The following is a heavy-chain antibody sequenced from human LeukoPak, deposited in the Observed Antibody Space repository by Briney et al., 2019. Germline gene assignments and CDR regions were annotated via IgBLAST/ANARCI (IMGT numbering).Heavy chain of an antibody. Sequence: PGGSLRLSCAASGFTFSNAWMSWVRQAPGKGLEWVGRIKSKTDGGTTDYAAPVKGRFTISRDDSKNTLYLQMNSLKTEDTAVYYCTTEVNPQRWYSSSWYLGYWGQGTLVTVSS. CDR3: TTEVNPQRWYSSSWYLGY. CDR1: GFTFSNAW. J-gene: IGHJ4*02. V-gene: IGHV3-15*01. CDR2: IKSKTDGGTT. D-gene: IGHD6-13*01.